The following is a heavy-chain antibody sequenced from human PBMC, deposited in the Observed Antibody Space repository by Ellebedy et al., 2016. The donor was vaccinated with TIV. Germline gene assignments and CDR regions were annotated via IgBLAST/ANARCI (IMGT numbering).Heavy chain of an antibody. CDR3: ARDFEFMIYVNGGEYYHYALDV. CDR1: GYTFTNYD. D-gene: IGHD3-10*02. Sequence: AASLKVSCKASGYTFTNYDIDWVRQATGQGREWMGWINPNSGNTGYAQKFQGRVTMTRDNSISTAYMELSSLKSEDTAVYYCARDFEFMIYVNGGEYYHYALDVWGQGTTVTVAS. J-gene: IGHJ6*02. V-gene: IGHV1-8*02. CDR2: INPNSGNT.